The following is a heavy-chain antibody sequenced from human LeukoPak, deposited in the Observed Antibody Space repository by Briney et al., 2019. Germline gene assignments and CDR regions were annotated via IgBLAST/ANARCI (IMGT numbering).Heavy chain of an antibody. D-gene: IGHD1-7*01. V-gene: IGHV1-2*02. CDR2: INPNSGGT. J-gene: IGHJ4*02. CDR3: ASRPTITGTPRFDY. Sequence: ASVKVSCKASGYTFTGYYMHWVRQAPGQGLEWMGWINPNSGGTNYAQKFQGRVTMTRDTSISTAYMELSRLRSDDTAVYYCASRPTITGTPRFDYWGQGTLVTVSS. CDR1: GYTFTGYY.